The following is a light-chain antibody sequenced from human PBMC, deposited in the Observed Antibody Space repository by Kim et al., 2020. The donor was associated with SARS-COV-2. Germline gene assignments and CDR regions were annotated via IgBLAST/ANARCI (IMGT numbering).Light chain of an antibody. CDR1: KLGDKY. V-gene: IGLV3-1*01. CDR2: QDS. J-gene: IGLJ1*01. Sequence: SYELTQPPSVSVSPGQTASITCSGDKLGDKYACWYQQKPGQSPVLVIYQDSKRPSGIPERFSGSNSGNTATLTISGTQAMDEADYYCQAWDNSTRYVFGTGTKVTVL. CDR3: QAWDNSTRYV.